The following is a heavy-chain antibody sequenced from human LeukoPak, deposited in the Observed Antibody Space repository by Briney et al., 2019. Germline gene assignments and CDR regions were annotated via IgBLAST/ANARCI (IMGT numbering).Heavy chain of an antibody. CDR2: ISYDGSKK. Sequence: GGSLRLSCAVSGFTFRNYAMHWVRQAPGKGLEWVAVISYDGSKKYYADSVKGRFTISRDNSKNTLYLQMNSLRAEDTAVYYCAKDQTRITIFGVTPDAFDIWGQGTMVTVSS. V-gene: IGHV3-30-3*01. D-gene: IGHD3-3*01. CDR1: GFTFRNYA. J-gene: IGHJ3*02. CDR3: AKDQTRITIFGVTPDAFDI.